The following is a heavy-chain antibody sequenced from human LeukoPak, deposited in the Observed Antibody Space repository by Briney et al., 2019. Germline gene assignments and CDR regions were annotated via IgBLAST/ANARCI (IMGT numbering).Heavy chain of an antibody. J-gene: IGHJ6*02. CDR3: AKEWYYHGSGSYLRYEYYYGMDV. V-gene: IGHV3-43*02. CDR2: ISGDGGST. D-gene: IGHD3-10*01. CDR1: GFTFDGYA. Sequence: GGSLRLSCAASGFTFDGYAMHWVRQAPGQGLEWVSLISGDGGSTYYADSVKGRVTVSIDNNKNSLYLQMNSLRTEDTALYYCAKEWYYHGSGSYLRYEYYYGMDVWGQGTTVTVSS.